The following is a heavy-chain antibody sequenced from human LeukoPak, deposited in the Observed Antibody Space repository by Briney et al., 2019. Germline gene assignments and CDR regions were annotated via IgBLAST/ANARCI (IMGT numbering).Heavy chain of an antibody. CDR3: ASTRHHYDSSGYYYNFDY. V-gene: IGHV3-7*03. J-gene: IGHJ4*02. Sequence: GGSLRLSCAASGFRFNTYWMSWVRQAPGKGLEWVANIKQDGNEKYYADSVKGRFTISRDNSKNTLYLQMNSLRAEDTAVYYCASTRHHYDSSGYYYNFDYWGQGTLVTVSS. CDR1: GFRFNTYW. D-gene: IGHD3-22*01. CDR2: IKQDGNEK.